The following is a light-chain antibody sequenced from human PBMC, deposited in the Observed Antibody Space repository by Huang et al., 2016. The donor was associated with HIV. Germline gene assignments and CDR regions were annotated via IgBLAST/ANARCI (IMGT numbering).Light chain of an antibody. CDR3: QQRSSWPLT. CDR2: DTF. V-gene: IGKV3-11*01. J-gene: IGKJ4*01. Sequence: EIVLTQSPATLSLSPGERVTLSCRASQSITTYLAWYQQRPGQAPRRLIYDTFYRATGIPARFSGSGSGTDFTLTINSLEPEDLATYYCQQRSSWPLTFGGGTKVQI. CDR1: QSITTY.